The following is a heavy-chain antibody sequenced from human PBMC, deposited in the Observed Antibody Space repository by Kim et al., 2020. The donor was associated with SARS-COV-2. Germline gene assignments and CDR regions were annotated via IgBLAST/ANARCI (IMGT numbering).Heavy chain of an antibody. D-gene: IGHD2-21*01. J-gene: IGHJ4*02. V-gene: IGHV3-15*01. CDR1: GFTFGNAW. CDR3: STLHKTNG. CDR2: IKTTSEGGPT. Sequence: GGSLRLSCAASGFTFGNAWMSWVRQAPGKGLEWVGRIKTTSEGGPTDYAAPVQGRFTISRDDAKNTLYLQMNSLKTEDTAVYYCSTLHKTNGWGQGTLVT.